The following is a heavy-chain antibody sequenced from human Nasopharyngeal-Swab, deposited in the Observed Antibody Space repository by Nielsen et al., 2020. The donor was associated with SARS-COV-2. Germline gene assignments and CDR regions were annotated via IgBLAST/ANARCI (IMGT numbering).Heavy chain of an antibody. D-gene: IGHD1-26*01. CDR3: AKDPYRGWEPPNFDY. Sequence: LVPETGLEWVAVISYDGSNKYYADSVKGRFTISRDNSKNTLYLQMNSLRAEDTAVYYCAKDPYRGWEPPNFDYWGQGTLVTVSS. CDR2: ISYDGSNK. J-gene: IGHJ4*02. V-gene: IGHV3-30*18.